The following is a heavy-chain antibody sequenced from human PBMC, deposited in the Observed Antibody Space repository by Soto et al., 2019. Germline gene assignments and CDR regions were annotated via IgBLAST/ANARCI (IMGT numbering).Heavy chain of an antibody. V-gene: IGHV3-21*01. D-gene: IGHD1-26*01. CDR2: ISSSTNSI. CDR1: GFTFSSYS. Sequence: EVQLVESGGGLVKPGGSLRLSCAASGFTFSSYSINWVRQAPGKGLAWVSSISSSTNSIYYADSVKGRFTLSRDNATNSVSLHMSTLRAEDTAVYYCAREREDAFTSLDNWGQGTLVNVSS. J-gene: IGHJ4*02. CDR3: AREREDAFTSLDN.